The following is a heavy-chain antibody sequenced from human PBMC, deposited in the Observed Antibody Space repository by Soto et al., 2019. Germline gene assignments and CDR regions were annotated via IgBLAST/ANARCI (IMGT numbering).Heavy chain of an antibody. CDR3: ARDSPGDGYGMDV. D-gene: IGHD3-10*01. CDR1: GGSISSGDYY. CDR2: IYYSGST. Sequence: KTSETLSLTCTVSGGSISSGDYYWSWIRQPPGKGLEWIGYIYYSGSTYYNPSLKSRVTISVDTSKNQFSLKLSSVTAADTAVYYCARDSPGDGYGMDVWGQGTTVTVSS. J-gene: IGHJ6*02. V-gene: IGHV4-30-4*01.